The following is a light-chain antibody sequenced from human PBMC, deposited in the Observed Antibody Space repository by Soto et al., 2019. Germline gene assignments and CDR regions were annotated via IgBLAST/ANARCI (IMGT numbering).Light chain of an antibody. J-gene: IGLJ1*01. CDR2: EVS. Sequence: QSALPQPASVSGSPVQSITISCTGTSSDVGSYNLVSWYQQHPGKAPKLMIYEVSKRPSGVSNRFSGSKSGNTASLTISGLQAEDEADYYCCSYAGSSTYVFGTGTKVTVL. V-gene: IGLV2-23*02. CDR3: CSYAGSSTYV. CDR1: SSDVGSYNL.